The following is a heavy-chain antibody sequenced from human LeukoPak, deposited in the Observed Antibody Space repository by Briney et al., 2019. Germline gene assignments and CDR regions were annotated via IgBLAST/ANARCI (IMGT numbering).Heavy chain of an antibody. CDR1: GFTFXTXX. V-gene: IGHV3-23*01. CDR2: ISGGGGST. J-gene: IGHJ4*02. CDR3: AKEHYYYASGSYSD. D-gene: IGHD3-10*01. Sequence: PGGSLRLSCAASGFTFXTXXXXXVRQAPGXXXXXXXXISGGGGSTYYADSXXXXFTISRDNSKNTLYLQMNSLRAEDTALYYCAKEHYYYASGSYSDWGQGTLVTVSS.